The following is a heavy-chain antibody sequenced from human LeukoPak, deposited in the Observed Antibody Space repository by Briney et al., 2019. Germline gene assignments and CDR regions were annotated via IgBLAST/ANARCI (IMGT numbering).Heavy chain of an antibody. Sequence: GGSLRLSCAASGFTFSSYWMHWVRQAPGKGLAWVSRIRPDGSSTNYADSVKGRFTISRDNAENTLYLQMNSLRVDDTAVYYCGRGDYYYYGMDVWGQGTTVTVSS. CDR1: GFTFSSYW. CDR2: IRPDGSST. J-gene: IGHJ6*02. CDR3: GRGDYYYYGMDV. V-gene: IGHV3-74*01.